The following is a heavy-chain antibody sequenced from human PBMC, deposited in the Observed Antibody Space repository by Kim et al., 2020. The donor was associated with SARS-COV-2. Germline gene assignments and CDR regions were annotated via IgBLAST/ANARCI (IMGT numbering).Heavy chain of an antibody. CDR2: IRPDGSKA. CDR1: GFTFSNYY. J-gene: IGHJ3*01. Sequence: GGSLRLSCSASGFTFSNYYMHWVRRSPDKGLEWVSNIRPDGSKADYADPVRGRFTISRDNARNTVDLEMNSLRAEDTAVYYCARELMVGVGAYSVWGQGTMVTVSS. V-gene: IGHV3-74*01. CDR3: ARELMVGVGAYSV. D-gene: IGHD1-26*01.